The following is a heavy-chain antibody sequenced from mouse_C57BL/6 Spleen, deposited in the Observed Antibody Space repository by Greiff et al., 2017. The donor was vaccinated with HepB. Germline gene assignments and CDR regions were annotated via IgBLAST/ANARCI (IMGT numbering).Heavy chain of an antibody. CDR2: IYPGSGST. D-gene: IGHD2-4*01. Sequence: QVQLQQPGAELVKPGASVKMSCKASGYTFTSYWITWVKQRPGQGLEWIGVIYPGSGSTNYNEKFQSKATLTVDTSSSTAYMQLSSLTSEDSAFDYCTTGYYYDVGYWGQGTTLTVSS. CDR1: GYTFTSYW. V-gene: IGHV1-55*01. CDR3: TTGYYYDVGY. J-gene: IGHJ2*01.